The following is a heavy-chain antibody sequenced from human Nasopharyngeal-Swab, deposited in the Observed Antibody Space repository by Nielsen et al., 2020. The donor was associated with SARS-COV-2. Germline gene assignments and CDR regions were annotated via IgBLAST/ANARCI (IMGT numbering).Heavy chain of an antibody. Sequence: RQAPGKGLEWIGYIYYSGSTYYNPSLKSRVTISVDTSKNQFSLKLSSVTAADTAVYYCARARRNFEVVSAFDYWGQGTLVTVSS. CDR2: IYYSGST. J-gene: IGHJ4*02. D-gene: IGHD2-21*02. CDR3: ARARRNFEVVSAFDY. V-gene: IGHV4-31*02.